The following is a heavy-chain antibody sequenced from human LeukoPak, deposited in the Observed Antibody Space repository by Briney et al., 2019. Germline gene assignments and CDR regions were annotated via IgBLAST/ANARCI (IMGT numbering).Heavy chain of an antibody. CDR1: GFTFSSYN. D-gene: IGHD3-22*01. J-gene: IGHJ4*02. V-gene: IGHV3-21*01. Sequence: GGSLRLSCAASGFTFSSYNMNWVRQAPGKGLEWVSSTSGSSSFISYADSMQGRFTISRDNARNSLYLQMNSLRAEDTAVYYCARDGLQAYYDSSGFFDYWGQGTLVTVSS. CDR2: TSGSSSFI. CDR3: ARDGLQAYYDSSGFFDY.